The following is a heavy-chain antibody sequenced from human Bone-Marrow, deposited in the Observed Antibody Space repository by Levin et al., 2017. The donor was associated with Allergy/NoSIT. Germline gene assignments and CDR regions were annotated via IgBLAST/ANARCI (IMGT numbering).Heavy chain of an antibody. CDR1: GFTFSSYW. Sequence: GGSLRLSCAASGFTFSSYWMSWVRQAPGKGLEWVANIKQDGSEKYYVDSVKGRFTISRDNAKNSLYLQMNSLRAEDTAVYYCARPRSVWFRELRLWFDPWGQGTLVTVSS. CDR3: ARPRSVWFRELRLWFDP. D-gene: IGHD3-10*01. V-gene: IGHV3-7*03. J-gene: IGHJ5*02. CDR2: IKQDGSEK.